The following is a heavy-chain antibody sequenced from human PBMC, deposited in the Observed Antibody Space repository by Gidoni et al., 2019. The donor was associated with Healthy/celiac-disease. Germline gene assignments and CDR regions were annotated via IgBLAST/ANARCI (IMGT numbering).Heavy chain of an antibody. V-gene: IGHV1-8*01. CDR2: MNPNSGNT. J-gene: IGHJ6*02. Sequence: QVQLVQSGAEVQKPGASVKVSCKASGYNFTSYDINWVRQATGQGLEWMGWMNPNSGNTGYAHKFHGRVTMTRNTSISTAYMELSSLRSEDTAVYYCARSSSRWYGVLVDYYYYGMDVWGQVTTVTVSS. CDR1: GYNFTSYD. D-gene: IGHD6-13*01. CDR3: ARSSSRWYGVLVDYYYYGMDV.